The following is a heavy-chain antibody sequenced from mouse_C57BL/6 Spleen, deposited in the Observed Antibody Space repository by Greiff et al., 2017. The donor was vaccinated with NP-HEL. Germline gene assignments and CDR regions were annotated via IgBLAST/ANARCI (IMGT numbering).Heavy chain of an antibody. CDR1: GYAFSSSW. J-gene: IGHJ2*01. CDR3: ARSNYGLNWDY. CDR2: IYPGDGDT. Sequence: QVQLKQSGPELVKPGASVKISCKASGYAFSSSWMNWVKQRPGKGLEWIGRIYPGDGDTNYNGKFKGKATLTADKSSSTAYMQLSSLTSEDSAVYLCARSNYGLNWDYWGQGTTLTVSS. V-gene: IGHV1-82*01. D-gene: IGHD1-1*02.